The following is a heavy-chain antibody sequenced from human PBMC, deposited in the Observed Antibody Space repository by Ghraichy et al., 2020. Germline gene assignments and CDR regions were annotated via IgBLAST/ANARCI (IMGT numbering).Heavy chain of an antibody. J-gene: IGHJ6*02. CDR2: ISFEEGSR. D-gene: IGHD1-26*01. V-gene: IGHV3-33*01. Sequence: GGSLRLSCAASGFTFGSFGMHWVRQAPGKGLEWVAFISFEEGSRNYQESVKGRFTISRDNSKNTLFLQMDSLRAEDTAVYFCARHMEQHFSEDAMDVWGQGTTVTVSS. CDR3: ARHMEQHFSEDAMDV. CDR1: GFTFGSFG.